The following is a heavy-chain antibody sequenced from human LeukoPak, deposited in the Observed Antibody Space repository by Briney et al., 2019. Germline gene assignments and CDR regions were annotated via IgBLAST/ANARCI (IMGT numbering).Heavy chain of an antibody. CDR3: ARPGYSSGWYVY. CDR2: IYASGST. D-gene: IGHD6-19*01. CDR1: GGSISSSSYY. V-gene: IGHV4-39*01. Sequence: PSETLSLTCTVSGGSISSSSYYWGWIRQPPGKGLEWIGSIYASGSTYYNPPLKSRVTISVDTSKNQFSLKLCSVTAADTAVYYCARPGYSSGWYVYWGQGTLVTVSS. J-gene: IGHJ4*02.